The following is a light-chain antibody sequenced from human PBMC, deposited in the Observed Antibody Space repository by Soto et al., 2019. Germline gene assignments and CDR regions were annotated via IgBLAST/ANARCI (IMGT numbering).Light chain of an antibody. CDR2: DVS. V-gene: IGLV2-11*01. Sequence: QSALAQPRSVSGSPGQSVSISCTGTSSDVGRYSYVSWYQQHPGKAPKLMIYDVSERPSGVPDRFSGSKSGNTASLTISGLQAEDEADYYCCSYAGTYTEVFGTGTKVTAL. J-gene: IGLJ1*01. CDR1: SSDVGRYSY. CDR3: CSYAGTYTEV.